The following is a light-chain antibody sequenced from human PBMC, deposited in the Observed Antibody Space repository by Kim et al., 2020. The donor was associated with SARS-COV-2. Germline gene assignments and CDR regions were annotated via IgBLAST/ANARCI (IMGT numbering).Light chain of an antibody. J-gene: IGKJ2*01. Sequence: DIVMTQSPLSLPVTPGEPASISCRSSQSLLHSNGYNYLDWYLQKPGQSPQLLIYLGSNRASGVPDRFSGSGSGTDFTRKISRVESEDVGVYYCRQDLKTIYPFAHGTKLKFK. V-gene: IGKV2-28*01. CDR1: QSLLHSNGYNY. CDR2: LGS. CDR3: RQDLKTIYP.